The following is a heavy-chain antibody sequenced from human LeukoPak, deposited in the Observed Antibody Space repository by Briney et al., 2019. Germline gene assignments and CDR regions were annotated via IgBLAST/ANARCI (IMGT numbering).Heavy chain of an antibody. J-gene: IGHJ4*02. CDR1: GFTFSSYD. Sequence: TGGSLRLSCAASGFTFSSYDMGWVRQAPGKGLEWVSAISDSGTRTYFADSVKGRFTISRDNFKNTLHLHMNSLRAEDTAVYYCAKDSRRTNGWYYFDYWGQGTLVTVSS. CDR2: ISDSGTRT. CDR3: AKDSRRTNGWYYFDY. V-gene: IGHV3-23*01. D-gene: IGHD6-19*01.